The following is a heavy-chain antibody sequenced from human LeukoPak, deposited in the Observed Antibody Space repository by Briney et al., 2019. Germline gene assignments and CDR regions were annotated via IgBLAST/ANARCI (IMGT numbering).Heavy chain of an antibody. CDR1: GFTFSSYA. CDR3: AKEDQWLVGGLGMDV. V-gene: IGHV3-23*01. D-gene: IGHD6-19*01. Sequence: GGSLRLSCAASGFTFSSYAMSWVRQAPGKGLEWVSAISGSGGSTYYADSVKGRFTISRDDSKNTLYLQMNSLRAEDTAVYYCAKEDQWLVGGLGMDVWGQGTTVTVSS. CDR2: ISGSGGST. J-gene: IGHJ6*02.